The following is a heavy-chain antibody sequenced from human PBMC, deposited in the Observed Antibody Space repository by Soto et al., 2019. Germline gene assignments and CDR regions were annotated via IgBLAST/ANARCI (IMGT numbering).Heavy chain of an antibody. J-gene: IGHJ4*02. CDR2: RYSSGNT. CDR3: ARGGYDTSGQTFIGWGPAC. CDR1: GVSITSGSYY. V-gene: IGHV4-30-4*01. D-gene: IGHD3-22*01. Sequence: HVQLQESGPGPVTPSQTLSLSCTVSGVSITSGSYYWTWVRQSPGKGLEWIGYRYSSGNTYYNPYLNGRAPISVDTTNNQFSLKLTSVTAADTAVDYCARGGYDTSGQTFIGWGPACWGQGTLVTVSS.